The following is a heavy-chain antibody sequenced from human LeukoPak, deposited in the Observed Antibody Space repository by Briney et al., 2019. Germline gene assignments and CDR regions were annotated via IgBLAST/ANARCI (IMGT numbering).Heavy chain of an antibody. CDR3: ARGRPAAAGGKPFDY. J-gene: IGHJ4*02. CDR1: GYTFTSYY. CDR2: INPSGGST. Sequence: GASVKVSCKASGYTFTSYYMHWVRQAPGQGLEWMGIINPSGGSTSYAQKFQGRVTMTRDMSTSTVYMELSSLRSEDTAVYYCARGRPAAAGGKPFDYWGQGTLVTVSS. D-gene: IGHD6-13*01. V-gene: IGHV1-46*01.